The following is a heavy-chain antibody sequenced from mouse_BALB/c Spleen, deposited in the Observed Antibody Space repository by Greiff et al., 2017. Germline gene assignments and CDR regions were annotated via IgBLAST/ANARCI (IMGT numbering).Heavy chain of an antibody. Sequence: QVQLKQSGPGLVQPSQSLSITCTASGFSLTSYGVHWVRQSPGKGLEWLGVIWSGGSTDYNAAFISRLSISKDNSKSQVFFKMNSLQANDTAIYYCARKGDYDKDAMDYWGQGTSVTVSS. CDR3: ARKGDYDKDAMDY. J-gene: IGHJ4*01. CDR2: IWSGGST. D-gene: IGHD2-4*01. CDR1: GFSLTSYG. V-gene: IGHV2-2*02.